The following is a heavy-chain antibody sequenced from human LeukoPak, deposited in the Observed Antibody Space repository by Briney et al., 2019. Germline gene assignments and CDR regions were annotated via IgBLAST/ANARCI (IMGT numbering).Heavy chain of an antibody. V-gene: IGHV3-30*04. CDR2: ISYDGSNK. D-gene: IGHD3-10*01. J-gene: IGHJ4*02. Sequence: GGSLRLSCAVSGFTFDSYTMYWVRQAPGKGLEWVASISYDGSNKNYADAVKGRFTISRDNSNSTLYLQMSSLRPEETAVFYCARDSGSGGAGSFPFWGQGTLVTVSS. CDR1: GFTFDSYT. CDR3: ARDSGSGGAGSFPF.